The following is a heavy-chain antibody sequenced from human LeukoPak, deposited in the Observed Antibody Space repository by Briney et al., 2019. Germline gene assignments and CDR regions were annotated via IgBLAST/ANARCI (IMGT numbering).Heavy chain of an antibody. V-gene: IGHV4-34*01. Sequence: SETLSLTCAVYGGSFSGYYWSWIRQPPGKGLEWIGEINHSGSTNYNPSLKSRVTISVDTSKNQFPLKLSSVTAADTAVYYCARIIAVAGIDYWGQGTLVTVSS. CDR1: GGSFSGYY. CDR2: INHSGST. CDR3: ARIIAVAGIDY. J-gene: IGHJ4*02. D-gene: IGHD6-19*01.